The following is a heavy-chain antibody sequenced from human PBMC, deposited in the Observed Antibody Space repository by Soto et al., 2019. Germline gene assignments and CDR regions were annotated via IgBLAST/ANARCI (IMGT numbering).Heavy chain of an antibody. J-gene: IGHJ4*02. Sequence: QVQLEESGGGVVQPGRSLRLSCAASGFTFSYYALHWVRQAPGKGLEWVAYISNDGSQKLYTDSVKGRLSISRDKSKNTLYLEMNSLRAEDTAVYYCARAGGGYLAYWGQGSLVTVSS. CDR1: GFTFSYYA. V-gene: IGHV3-30*04. D-gene: IGHD6-25*01. CDR3: ARAGGGYLAY. CDR2: ISNDGSQK.